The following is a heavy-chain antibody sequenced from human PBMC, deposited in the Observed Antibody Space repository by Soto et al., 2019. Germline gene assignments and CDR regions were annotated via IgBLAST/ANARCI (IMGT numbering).Heavy chain of an antibody. CDR1: GYTFTSYT. CDR3: ARDTGNFFDY. J-gene: IGHJ4*02. CDR2: IGPSSGNT. Sequence: QVQLLQSGGQVKKPGASVKVSCKASGYTFTSYTISWVLQAPGQGLEWVGWIGPSSGNTDSARNLQGRVTMTTDTSTSTAYMELRSLRSDDTAVYYCARDTGNFFDYWGQGTLVTVSS. V-gene: IGHV1-18*01.